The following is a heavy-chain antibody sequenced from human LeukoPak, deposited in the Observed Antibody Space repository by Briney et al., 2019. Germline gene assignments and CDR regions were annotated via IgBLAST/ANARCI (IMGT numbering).Heavy chain of an antibody. CDR1: GGSFSGYY. Sequence: SETLSLTCAVYGGSFSGYYWSWIRQPPGKGLEWIGEINHSGSTNYNPSLKSRVTISVDTSKNQFSLKLSSVTAADTAVYYCARVRYCSGGSCSNWFDPWGQGTLVTVSS. CDR3: ARVRYCSGGSCSNWFDP. CDR2: INHSGST. J-gene: IGHJ5*02. V-gene: IGHV4-34*01. D-gene: IGHD2-15*01.